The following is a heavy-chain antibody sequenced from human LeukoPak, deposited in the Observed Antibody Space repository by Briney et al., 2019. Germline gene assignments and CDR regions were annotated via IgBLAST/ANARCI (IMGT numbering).Heavy chain of an antibody. V-gene: IGHV4-59*01. CDR3: ARVRNYSDAFDI. D-gene: IGHD2-15*01. Sequence: SETLSLTCTVSGGSISNYYWAWIRQPPGKGLEWIGYIYDTGSTKYNPSLKSRLTISLHTSRNQFSLNLSSLTAADTAIYYCARVRNYSDAFDIWGQGTMVTVSS. CDR2: IYDTGST. J-gene: IGHJ3*02. CDR1: GGSISNYY.